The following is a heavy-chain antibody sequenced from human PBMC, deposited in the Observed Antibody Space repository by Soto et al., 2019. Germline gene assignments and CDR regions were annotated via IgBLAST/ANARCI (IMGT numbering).Heavy chain of an antibody. Sequence: ASVKVSCKVSGYTLTELSMHWVRQAPGKGLEWMGRFDPEDGETIYAQKFQGRVTMTEDTSTDTAYMELSSLRSEDTAVYYCTTDRSRNDGSVYGPFDYWGQGTLVTVS. V-gene: IGHV1-24*01. CDR1: GYTLTELS. D-gene: IGHD3-22*01. J-gene: IGHJ4*02. CDR3: TTDRSRNDGSVYGPFDY. CDR2: FDPEDGET.